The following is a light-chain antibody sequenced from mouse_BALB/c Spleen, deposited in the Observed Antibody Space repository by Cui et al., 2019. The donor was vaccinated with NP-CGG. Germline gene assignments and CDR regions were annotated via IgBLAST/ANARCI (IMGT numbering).Light chain of an antibody. CDR1: TGAVTTTNY. Sequence: QLVVPQKFALTTSPGETVTLTCRSSTGAVTTTNYANWVQEKPDHLFTGLIGGTNNRAPGVPARFSGSLIGDKAALTITGAQTEDEAIYFCALWYSNHWVFGGGTKLTVL. J-gene: IGLJ1*01. V-gene: IGLV1*01. CDR2: GTN. CDR3: ALWYSNHWV.